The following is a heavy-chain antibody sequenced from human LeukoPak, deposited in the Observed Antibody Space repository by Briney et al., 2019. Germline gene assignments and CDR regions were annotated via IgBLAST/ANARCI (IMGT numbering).Heavy chain of an antibody. CDR3: AREFGHNRWYFDY. V-gene: IGHV3-30*03. CDR1: GFTFRTYS. CDR2: VSADGRTQ. J-gene: IGHJ4*02. D-gene: IGHD5-24*01. Sequence: GGSLRLSCAASGFTFRTYSIHWVRQAPGKGLEWVTVVSADGRTQLYSDSVKGRFTVSRDNSLNTLHLQMNSLKTEDTAVYYCAREFGHNRWYFDYWGQGALVTVSS.